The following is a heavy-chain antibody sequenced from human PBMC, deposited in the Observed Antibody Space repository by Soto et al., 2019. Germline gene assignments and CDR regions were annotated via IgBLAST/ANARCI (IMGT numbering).Heavy chain of an antibody. CDR2: IIPIFGTA. D-gene: IGHD3-10*01. Sequence: QVQLVQSGAEVKKPGSSVKVSCKASGGTLSRYAISWVRQAPGQGLEWMGGIIPIFGTANYAQKFQGRVTITADEATRTAYMELSSVRSEDTAVYYCARSTGFGSAFMDVWGQGTTVTVS. CDR3: ARSTGFGSAFMDV. CDR1: GGTLSRYA. V-gene: IGHV1-69*01. J-gene: IGHJ6*02.